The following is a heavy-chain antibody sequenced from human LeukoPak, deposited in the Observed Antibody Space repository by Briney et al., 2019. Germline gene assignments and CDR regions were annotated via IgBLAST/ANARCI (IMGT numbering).Heavy chain of an antibody. Sequence: WASVKVSCTASGYTFTIDGISWVRQAPGQGLEWMGWISAYNGDTNYAQKLQGRGTITTDTSTSTAYMELRSLRSDDTAVYYCARGRPRYYYDSTPPDIWGQRTMVTASS. CDR1: GYTFTIDG. J-gene: IGHJ3*02. V-gene: IGHV1-18*01. CDR3: ARGRPRYYYDSTPPDI. CDR2: ISAYNGDT. D-gene: IGHD3-22*01.